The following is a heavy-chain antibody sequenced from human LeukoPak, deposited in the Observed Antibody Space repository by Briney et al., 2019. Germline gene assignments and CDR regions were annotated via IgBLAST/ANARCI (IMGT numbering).Heavy chain of an antibody. CDR2: IKEDGRQT. Sequence: GGSLRLSCVGSGSTFNGHWLTWVRQAPGRGLEWVASIKEDGRQTHYVDSVKGRFIISRDNSKKSLYLQMNSLRIEDTAVYYCAREWYDYGGDSEGYWGQGTLVTVSS. V-gene: IGHV3-7*01. D-gene: IGHD4-23*01. J-gene: IGHJ4*02. CDR1: GSTFNGHW. CDR3: AREWYDYGGDSEGY.